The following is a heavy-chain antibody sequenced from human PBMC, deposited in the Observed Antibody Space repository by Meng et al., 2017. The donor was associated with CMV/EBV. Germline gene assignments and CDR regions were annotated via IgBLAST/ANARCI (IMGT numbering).Heavy chain of an antibody. CDR1: GGTFSSYT. J-gene: IGHJ4*02. CDR2: IIPILGIA. Sequence: SVKVSCKASGGTFSSYTISWVRQAPGQGLEWMGRIIPILGIANYAQKFQGRVTITADKSTSTAYMELSSLRSEDTAVYYCARAYRDGYNFGFDYWGQGTLVTVSS. CDR3: ARAYRDGYNFGFDY. D-gene: IGHD5-24*01. V-gene: IGHV1-69*02.